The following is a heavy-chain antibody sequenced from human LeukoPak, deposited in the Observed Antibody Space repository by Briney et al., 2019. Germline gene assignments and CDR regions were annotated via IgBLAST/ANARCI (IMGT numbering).Heavy chain of an antibody. Sequence: PGGSLRLSCAASGFTFSSYSMNWVRQAPGKGLEWVSYISSSSSTIYYADSVKGRFTISRDNAKNSLYLQMNSLRAEDTAVYYCASASTCGGDCYSDYWGQGTLVTVSS. CDR3: ASASTCGGDCYSDY. CDR1: GFTFSSYS. V-gene: IGHV3-48*04. CDR2: ISSSSSTI. D-gene: IGHD2-21*02. J-gene: IGHJ4*02.